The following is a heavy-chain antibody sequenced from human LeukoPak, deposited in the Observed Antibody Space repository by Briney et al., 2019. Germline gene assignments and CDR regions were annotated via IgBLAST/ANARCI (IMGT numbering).Heavy chain of an antibody. CDR3: ARGYSSSWHGRLPNWFDP. CDR2: ISAYNGNT. V-gene: IGHV1-18*01. J-gene: IGHJ5*02. D-gene: IGHD6-13*01. Sequence: ASVKVSCKASGYTFTSYGISWVRQAPGQGLEWMGWISAYNGNTNYAQKLQGRVTMTTDTSTSTAYMELRSLRSDDTAVYYCARGYSSSWHGRLPNWFDPWGQGTLVTVSS. CDR1: GYTFTSYG.